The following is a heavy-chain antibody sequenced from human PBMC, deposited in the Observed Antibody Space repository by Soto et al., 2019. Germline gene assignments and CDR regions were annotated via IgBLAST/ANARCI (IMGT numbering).Heavy chain of an antibody. D-gene: IGHD6-19*01. Sequence: ASVKVSCKVSGYTFTGYYMHWVRQAPGQGLEWMGWINPNSGGTNYAQKFQGWATMTRDTSISTAYMELSRLRSDDTAVYYCASAVASDAFDIWGQGTMVTVSS. CDR3: ASAVASDAFDI. CDR2: INPNSGGT. CDR1: GYTFTGYY. J-gene: IGHJ3*02. V-gene: IGHV1-2*04.